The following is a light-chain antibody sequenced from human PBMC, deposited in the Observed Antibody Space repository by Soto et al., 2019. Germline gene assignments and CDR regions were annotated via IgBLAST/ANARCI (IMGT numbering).Light chain of an antibody. J-gene: IGLJ2*01. CDR2: RKN. V-gene: IGLV1-47*01. Sequence: QSVLTQPPSASGTPGKRVTIPGSGSSSNIGRNYGYWYQQLPGTAPKLLIYRKNQRPSGVPDRFSGSKSGTSASLAISGLRSEDEADYYCAAWDDSLSGHVVFGGGTKLTVL. CDR3: AAWDDSLSGHVV. CDR1: SSNIGRNY.